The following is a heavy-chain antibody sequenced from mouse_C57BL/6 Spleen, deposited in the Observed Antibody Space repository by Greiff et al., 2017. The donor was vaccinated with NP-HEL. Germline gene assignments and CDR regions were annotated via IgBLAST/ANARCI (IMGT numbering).Heavy chain of an antibody. D-gene: IGHD2-1*01. CDR1: GYTFTSYT. J-gene: IGHJ4*01. Sequence: VKLMESGAELARPGASVKMSCKASGYTFTSYTMHWVKQRPGQGLEWIGYINPSSGYTKYNQKFKDKATLTADKSSSTAYMQLSSLTSEDSAVYYCANYGNYYAMDYWGQGTSVTVSS. CDR3: ANYGNYYAMDY. CDR2: INPSSGYT. V-gene: IGHV1-4*01.